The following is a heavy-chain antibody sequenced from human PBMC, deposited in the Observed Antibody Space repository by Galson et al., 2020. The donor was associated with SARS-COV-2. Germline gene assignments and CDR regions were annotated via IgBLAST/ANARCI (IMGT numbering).Heavy chain of an antibody. CDR1: GDSVSGPSYH. D-gene: IGHD3-3*02. CDR3: SRAKRVLVFLDMAGYFDY. CDR2: IYATGNT. Sequence: SEPLSLTCTVSGDSVSGPSYHWNWIRQPAGKGLEWIGRIYATGNTDYNPSLKSRVAISIDRSKNQFSLKVSSVTAADTAVYYCSRAKRVLVFLDMAGYFDYWVQGTLVSVAS. J-gene: IGHJ4*02. V-gene: IGHV4-61*02.